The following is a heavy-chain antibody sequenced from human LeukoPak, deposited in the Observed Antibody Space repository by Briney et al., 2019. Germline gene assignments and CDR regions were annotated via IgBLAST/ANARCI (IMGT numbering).Heavy chain of an antibody. CDR1: GYTFTSYG. D-gene: IGHD3-3*01. CDR2: ISAYNGNT. V-gene: IGHV1-18*01. CDR3: ARDRPDFWSGYSSNWFDP. J-gene: IGHJ5*02. Sequence: ASVKVSCKASGYTFTSYGISWVRQAPGQGLEWMGWISAYNGNTNYAQKLQGRVTMTTDTSTSTAYMELRSLRSDDTAVYYCARDRPDFWSGYSSNWFDPWGQGTLVTVSS.